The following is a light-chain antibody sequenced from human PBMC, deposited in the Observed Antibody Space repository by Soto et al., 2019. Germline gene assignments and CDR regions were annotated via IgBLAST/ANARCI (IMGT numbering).Light chain of an antibody. CDR3: QQRSNWPT. CDR1: QSVTNSY. V-gene: IGKV3-15*01. Sequence: EIVMTQSPVTLSVSPGERATLSCRASQSVTNSYLAWYQQKPGQAPRLLIFGASTRAAGIPARFSGSGSGTEFTLTISSLQSEDFAVYYCQQRSNWPTFGPGTKVDIK. J-gene: IGKJ3*01. CDR2: GAS.